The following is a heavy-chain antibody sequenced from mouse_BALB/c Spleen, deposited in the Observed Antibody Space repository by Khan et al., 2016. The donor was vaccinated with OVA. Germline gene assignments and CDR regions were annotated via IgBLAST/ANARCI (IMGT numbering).Heavy chain of an antibody. J-gene: IGHJ4*01. V-gene: IGHV3-2*02. Sequence: EVQLQESGPGLVKPSQSLSLTCTVTGYSITSDYAWNWIRQFPGNKLEWMGYISSSGSTNYNPALKSRISITRDTSKNQFFLQLNSVTTEDTATXYCASDGSRYNYAIDYWGQGTSVTVSS. D-gene: IGHD2-3*01. CDR1: GYSITSDYA. CDR3: ASDGSRYNYAIDY. CDR2: ISSSGST.